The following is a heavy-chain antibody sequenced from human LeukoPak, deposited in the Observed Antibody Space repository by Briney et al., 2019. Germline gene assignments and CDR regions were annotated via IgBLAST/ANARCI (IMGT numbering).Heavy chain of an antibody. V-gene: IGHV3-53*01. CDR1: GFTVSSNY. J-gene: IGHJ4*02. CDR3: AGGLRVRYYDY. CDR2: IYSGGST. D-gene: IGHD5-12*01. Sequence: GGSLRLSCAASGFTVSSNYMSWVRQAPGKGLEWVSIIYSGGSTYYADSVKGRFTISRDNSKNTLYLQMNSLRAEDTAVYYCAGGLRVRYYDYWGQGTLVTVSS.